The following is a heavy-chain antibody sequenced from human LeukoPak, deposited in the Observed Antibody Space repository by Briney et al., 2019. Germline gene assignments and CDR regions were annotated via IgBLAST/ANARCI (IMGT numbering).Heavy chain of an antibody. CDR3: ARGSTYCSSTSCYTNYYYYGMDV. J-gene: IGHJ6*02. Sequence: SVKVSCKASGGTFSSYAISWVRQAPGQGLEWMGGIIPIFGTASYAQKFQGRVTITADESTSTAYMELSSLRSEDTAVYYCARGSTYCSSTSCYTNYYYYGMDVWGQGTTVTVSS. V-gene: IGHV1-69*13. CDR1: GGTFSSYA. CDR2: IIPIFGTA. D-gene: IGHD2-2*02.